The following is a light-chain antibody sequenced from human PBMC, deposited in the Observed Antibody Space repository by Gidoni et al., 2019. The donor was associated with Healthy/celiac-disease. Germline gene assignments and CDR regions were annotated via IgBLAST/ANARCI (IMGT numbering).Light chain of an antibody. CDR3: LQRSNWPWT. CDR2: DAS. V-gene: IGKV3-11*01. Sequence: EIVLTQSPVTLSLSPGERATLSCRASQSISSYLAWYQQKPGQAPRLLIYDASNRATGIPARFSGSGSGTDFTLTISSLEPEDFAVYYCLQRSNWPWTFGQGTKVEIK. CDR1: QSISSY. J-gene: IGKJ1*01.